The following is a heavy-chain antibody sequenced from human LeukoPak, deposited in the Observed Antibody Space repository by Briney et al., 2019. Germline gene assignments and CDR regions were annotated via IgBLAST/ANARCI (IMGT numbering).Heavy chain of an antibody. D-gene: IGHD3-3*01. V-gene: IGHV3-30*02. Sequence: GGSLRLSCAASGFTFRTYGMHWVRQAPGKGLEWVAVIRYDGSIKYYAASVKGRFTISRDNSKNTLYLEMNSRRAEDTAVYYCAKEVREFLEWFDYWGQGTLVTVSS. CDR2: IRYDGSIK. J-gene: IGHJ5*01. CDR1: GFTFRTYG. CDR3: AKEVREFLEWFDY.